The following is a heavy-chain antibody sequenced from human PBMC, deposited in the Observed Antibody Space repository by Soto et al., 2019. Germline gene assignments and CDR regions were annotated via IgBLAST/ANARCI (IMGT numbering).Heavy chain of an antibody. V-gene: IGHV1-18*01. CDR3: ARGTRYRNLYCSSTSCYLFDY. Sequence: QVQLVQSGAEVKKPGASVKVSCKASGYTFTSYGISWVRQAPGQGLEWMGWISAYNGNTNYAQKLQGRVTMTTDTSTSTAYMELRSLRSDDTAVYYCARGTRYRNLYCSSTSCYLFDYWGQGTLVTVSS. CDR1: GYTFTSYG. CDR2: ISAYNGNT. D-gene: IGHD2-2*01. J-gene: IGHJ4*02.